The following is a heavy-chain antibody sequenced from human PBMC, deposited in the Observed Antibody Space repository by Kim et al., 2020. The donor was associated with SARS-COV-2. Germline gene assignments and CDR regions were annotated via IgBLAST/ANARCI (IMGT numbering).Heavy chain of an antibody. CDR1: GFSFSDYS. D-gene: IGHD1-26*01. CDR3: AKDSSLGAPYDDWLDS. CDR2: ISYEGSNK. V-gene: IGHV3-30*18. Sequence: GGSLRLSCEASGFSFSDYSMHWVRQAPGKGLEWVAVISYEGSNKYYGDLVKGRFTISRDNSRNTLFLQMDGLRPEDTALYYCAKDSSLGAPYDDWLDSWGQGTLVTVSS. J-gene: IGHJ5*01.